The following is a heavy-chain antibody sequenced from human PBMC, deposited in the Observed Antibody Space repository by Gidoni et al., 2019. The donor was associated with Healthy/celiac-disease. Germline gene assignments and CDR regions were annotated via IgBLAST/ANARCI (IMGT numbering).Heavy chain of an antibody. J-gene: IGHJ4*02. CDR1: GFTFSSYA. D-gene: IGHD6-6*01. Sequence: EVQLLESGGGLVQPGGSLRLSCAASGFTFSSYAMSWVRQAPGKGLEWVSAISGSGGSTYYADSVKGRFTISRDNSKNTLYLQMNSLRAEDTAVYYCAKDRDGIAARLFDFGYWGQGTLVTVSS. CDR2: ISGSGGST. V-gene: IGHV3-23*01. CDR3: AKDRDGIAARLFDFGY.